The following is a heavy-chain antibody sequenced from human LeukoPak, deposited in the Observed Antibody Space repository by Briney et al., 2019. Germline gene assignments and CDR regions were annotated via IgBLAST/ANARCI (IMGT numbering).Heavy chain of an antibody. CDR3: AREPLPYKKGYCSSTSCYDYYYYYMDV. J-gene: IGHJ6*03. CDR1: GFTFSSYS. Sequence: DPGGSLRLSCAVSGFTFSSYSMNWVRQAPGKGLEWVSYISSSGSPIYYADSVKGRFTISRDNAKNSLYLQMNSLRAEDTAVYYCAREPLPYKKGYCSSTSCYDYYYYYMDVWGKGTTVTVSS. D-gene: IGHD2-2*01. CDR2: ISSSGSPI. V-gene: IGHV3-48*01.